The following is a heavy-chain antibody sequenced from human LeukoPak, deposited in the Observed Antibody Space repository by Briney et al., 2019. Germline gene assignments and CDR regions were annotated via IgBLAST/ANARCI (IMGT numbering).Heavy chain of an antibody. CDR3: ARHGTVTHRFDY. V-gene: IGHV4-39*01. D-gene: IGHD4-17*01. J-gene: IGHJ4*02. CDR1: GGSMSSSSYY. CDR2: IYYSGST. Sequence: SETLSLTCGVSGGSMSSSSYYWGWIREPPGKGLEWIGSIYYSGSTYYNPSLKSRVTISVDSSKNQCSLKLSSVTAADTAVYYCARHGTVTHRFDYWGQGTLVTVSS.